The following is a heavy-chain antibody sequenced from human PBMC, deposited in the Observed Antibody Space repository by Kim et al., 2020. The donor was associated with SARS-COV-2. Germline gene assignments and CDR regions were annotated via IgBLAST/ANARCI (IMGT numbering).Heavy chain of an antibody. J-gene: IGHJ6*02. D-gene: IGHD5-12*01. CDR2: INPNSGGT. CDR1: GYTFTGYY. Sequence: ASVKVSCKASGYTFTGYYMHWVRQAPGQGLEWMGWINPNSGGTNYAQKFQGRVTMTRDTSISTAYMELSTLRSDDTAVYYCATDKTVGYSGYDYSPWYYYYGMDVWGQGTTVTVSS. V-gene: IGHV1-2*02. CDR3: ATDKTVGYSGYDYSPWYYYYGMDV.